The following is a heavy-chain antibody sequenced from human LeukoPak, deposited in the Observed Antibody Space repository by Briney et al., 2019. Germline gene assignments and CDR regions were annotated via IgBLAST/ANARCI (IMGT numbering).Heavy chain of an antibody. V-gene: IGHV4-59*01. CDR3: ARGSKYSSGWYPFDY. J-gene: IGHJ4*02. Sequence: SETLSLTCAVYGGSFSGYYWSWIRQPPGKGLEWIGYIYYSGSTNYNPSLKSRVTISVDTSKNQFSLKLSSVTAADTAVYYCARGSKYSSGWYPFDYWGQGTLVTVSS. D-gene: IGHD6-19*01. CDR1: GGSFSGYY. CDR2: IYYSGST.